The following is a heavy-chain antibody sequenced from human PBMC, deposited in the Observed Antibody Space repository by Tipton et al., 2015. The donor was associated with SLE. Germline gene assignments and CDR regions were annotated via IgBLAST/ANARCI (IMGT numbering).Heavy chain of an antibody. CDR1: GASVNSFH. CDR3: ARGGYDFWSGPGNY. CDR2: INHSGSA. Sequence: TLSLTCTVSGASVNSFHWSWIRQPPGKGLEWIGEINHSGSATYNPSLKSRVTISLDTSKNQFSLKLRSVTAADTAVYYCARGGYDFWSGPGNYWGQGTLVTVSS. V-gene: IGHV4-34*01. D-gene: IGHD3-3*01. J-gene: IGHJ4*02.